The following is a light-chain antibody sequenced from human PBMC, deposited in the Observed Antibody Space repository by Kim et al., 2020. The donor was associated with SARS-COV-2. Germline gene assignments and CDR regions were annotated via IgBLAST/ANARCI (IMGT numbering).Light chain of an antibody. Sequence: SPGERGTLSCRASETVSNKLAWYQQKPGQAPSLLIYDASSRAAGIPARFRGSGSGTEFTLTITSLQSEDSAVYYCQQFKDWPPLTFGGGTKVDIK. J-gene: IGKJ4*01. CDR2: DAS. CDR1: ETVSNK. V-gene: IGKV3D-15*01. CDR3: QQFKDWPPLT.